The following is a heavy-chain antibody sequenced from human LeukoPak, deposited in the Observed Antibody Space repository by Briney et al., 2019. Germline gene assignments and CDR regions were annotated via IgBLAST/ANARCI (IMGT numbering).Heavy chain of an antibody. CDR3: ARASSIAAAGLFDY. V-gene: IGHV3-21*04. CDR1: GFTFNDFS. CDR2: ISGYSTYI. D-gene: IGHD6-25*01. J-gene: IGHJ4*02. Sequence: TGGSLRLSCAASGFTFNDFSIHWVRQAPGKGLEWVSSISGYSTYIYYADSVKGRFTISRDNAKSSLYLQMSSLRAEDTAVYYCARASSIAAAGLFDYWGQGTLVTVSS.